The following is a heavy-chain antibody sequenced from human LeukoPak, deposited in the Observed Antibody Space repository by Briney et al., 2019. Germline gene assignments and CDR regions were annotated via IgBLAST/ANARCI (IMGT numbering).Heavy chain of an antibody. CDR3: AKCSGGSCYTPFDY. Sequence: GGSLRLSCAASGFTFSSYAMTWVRQAPGKGLEWVAAISSDVGSTYYADSVKGRFTISRDNSKNTMYLQMNSLRAEDTAVYYCAKCSGGSCYTPFDYWGQGTLVTVSS. CDR2: ISSDVGST. CDR1: GFTFSSYA. D-gene: IGHD2-15*01. V-gene: IGHV3-23*01. J-gene: IGHJ4*02.